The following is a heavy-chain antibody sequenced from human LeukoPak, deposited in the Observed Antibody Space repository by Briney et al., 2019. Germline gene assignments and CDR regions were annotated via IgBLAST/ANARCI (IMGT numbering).Heavy chain of an antibody. CDR2: IYYSGNT. J-gene: IGHJ4*01. V-gene: IGHV4-59*01. CDR1: GGSISSYY. Sequence: SETLSLTCTVSGGSISSYYWSWIRQPPGKGLEWIGYIYYSGNTNYNPSLKSRVTISVDTSKNQFSLKLKSVTAADTAVYYCARDGDGSIDYWGHGILVTVSS. D-gene: IGHD5-24*01. CDR3: ARDGDGSIDY.